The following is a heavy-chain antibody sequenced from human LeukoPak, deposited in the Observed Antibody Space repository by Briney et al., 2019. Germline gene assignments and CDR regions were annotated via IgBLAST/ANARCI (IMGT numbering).Heavy chain of an antibody. CDR3: AREVLLLRYFDWLPHDAFDI. CDR1: GYTFTSYA. Sequence: ASVKVSCKASGYTFTSYAMNWVRQAPGQGLEWMGWINTNTGNPTYAQGFTGRFVFSLDTSVSTAYLQISSLKAEDTAVYYCAREVLLLRYFDWLPHDAFDIWGQGTMVTVSS. CDR2: INTNTGNP. V-gene: IGHV7-4-1*02. J-gene: IGHJ3*02. D-gene: IGHD3-9*01.